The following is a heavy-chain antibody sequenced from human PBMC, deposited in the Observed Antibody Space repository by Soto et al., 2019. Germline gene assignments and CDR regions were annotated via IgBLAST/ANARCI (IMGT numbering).Heavy chain of an antibody. J-gene: IGHJ6*02. CDR1: GGSISSSSW. CDR3: ARADDYRKDYGMEV. V-gene: IGHV4-4*02. CDR2: IYHSGST. Sequence: SETLSLTCAVSGGSISSSSWWSWVRQPPGKGLEWIGEIYHSGSTNYNPSLKSRVTISVDKSKNQFSLKLSSVTDADTAVYYCARADDYRKDYGMEVWGQGTTVTVSS. D-gene: IGHD4-4*01.